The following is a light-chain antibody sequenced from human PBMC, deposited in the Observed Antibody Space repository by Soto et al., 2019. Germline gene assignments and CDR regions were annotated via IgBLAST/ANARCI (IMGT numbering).Light chain of an antibody. CDR2: NAS. CDR3: QQRSNWPLT. V-gene: IGKV3-11*01. Sequence: EIVLTQSPGTLSLSPGERATLSCRASQSISNSLAWYQQKRGQAPRLLIYNASNRATGIPARFSGSGSDTDFTRTISSLEPEDFAVYYCQQRSNWPLTFGGGTKVEIK. J-gene: IGKJ4*01. CDR1: QSISNS.